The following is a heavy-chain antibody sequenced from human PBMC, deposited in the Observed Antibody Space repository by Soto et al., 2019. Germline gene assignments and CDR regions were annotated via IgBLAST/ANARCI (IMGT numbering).Heavy chain of an antibody. J-gene: IGHJ6*02. Sequence: PGGSLRLSCTASGFDFSTYSMNWVRQAPGRGLEWIAYVSMDSDSIQYADSVKGRFTISRDDAENSLYLQMNSLRDEDTATYYCARLYYDYVWGQGTTVTVSS. V-gene: IGHV3-48*02. D-gene: IGHD3-3*01. CDR3: ARLYYDYV. CDR1: GFDFSTYS. CDR2: VSMDSDSI.